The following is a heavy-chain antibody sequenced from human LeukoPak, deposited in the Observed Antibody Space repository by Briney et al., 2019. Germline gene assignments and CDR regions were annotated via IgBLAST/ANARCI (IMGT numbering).Heavy chain of an antibody. CDR3: AKDAAGTYYYMDV. V-gene: IGHV1-2*02. J-gene: IGHJ6*03. CDR2: INPNSGGT. D-gene: IGHD6-13*01. CDR1: GYTFTGYY. Sequence: ASVTVSCKASGYTFTGYYMHWVRQAPGQGLEWMGWINPNSGGTNYAQKFQGRVTMTRDTSISTAYMELSRLTSDDTAVYYCAKDAAGTYYYMDVWGKGTTVTVSS.